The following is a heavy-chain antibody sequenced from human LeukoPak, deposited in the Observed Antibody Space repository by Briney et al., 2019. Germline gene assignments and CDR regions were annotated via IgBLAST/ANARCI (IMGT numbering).Heavy chain of an antibody. D-gene: IGHD3-10*01. CDR2: ISSSSSYI. V-gene: IGHV3-21*01. CDR3: ARDPKYYYGSGSYYTPFDY. CDR1: GFTFSSYS. Sequence: GGSLRLSCAASGFTFSSYSMSWVRQAPGKGLEWVSSISSSSSYIYYADSVKGRFTISRDNAKNSLYLQMNSLRAEDTAVYYCARDPKYYYGSGSYYTPFDYWGQGTLVTVSS. J-gene: IGHJ4*02.